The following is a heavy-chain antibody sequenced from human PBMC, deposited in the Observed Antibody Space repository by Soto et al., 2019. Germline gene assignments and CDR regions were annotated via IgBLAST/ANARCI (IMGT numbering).Heavy chain of an antibody. CDR1: GGSVSSESFY. V-gene: IGHV4-61*01. Sequence: ASETLSLTCTVSGGSVSSESFYWSWIRQPPGKGLEWIGYIYYSGSTDYNPSLGSRVTISLDRSKNQFSLRLSSVTAADTAVYYWARDEVSQGWFDTWGQGTLVTVSS. CDR3: ARDEVSQGWFDT. J-gene: IGHJ5*02. CDR2: IYYSGST.